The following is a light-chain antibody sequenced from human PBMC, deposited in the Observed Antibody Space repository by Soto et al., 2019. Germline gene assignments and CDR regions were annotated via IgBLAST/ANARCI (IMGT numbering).Light chain of an antibody. CDR3: QQFNSYPPT. Sequence: IPLTQSPSSLSASVGDRVTITCRASQGISGYLAWYQQNPGRAPKLLIYAASTLQSGVPSRFSGSGSGTDFTLTISSLQPEDSATYYCQQFNSYPPTFGGGTKVEIK. CDR1: QGISGY. CDR2: AAS. J-gene: IGKJ4*01. V-gene: IGKV1-9*01.